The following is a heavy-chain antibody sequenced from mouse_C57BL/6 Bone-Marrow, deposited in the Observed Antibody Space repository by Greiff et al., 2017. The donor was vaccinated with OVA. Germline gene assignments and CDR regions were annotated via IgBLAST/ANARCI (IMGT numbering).Heavy chain of an antibody. V-gene: IGHV1-78*01. D-gene: IGHD1-1*01. CDR2: IYPRDGST. Sequence: VQLQQSDAELVKPGASVKISCKASGYTFTDHTIHWMKQRPEQGLEWIGYIYPRDGSTKYNEKFKGKATLTADKSSSTAYMQLNSLTSEDSAVYFCAKYWSITTVVAPYFDYWGQGTTLTVAS. CDR1: GYTFTDHT. J-gene: IGHJ2*01. CDR3: AKYWSITTVVAPYFDY.